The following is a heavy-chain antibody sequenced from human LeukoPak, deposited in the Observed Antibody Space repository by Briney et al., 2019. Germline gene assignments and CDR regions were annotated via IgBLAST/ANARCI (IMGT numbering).Heavy chain of an antibody. D-gene: IGHD1-26*01. CDR2: INHSGST. J-gene: IGHJ6*04. Sequence: SETLSLTCAVYGGSFSGYYWSWIRQPPGKGLEWIGEINHSGSTNYNPSLKSRVTISVDTSKNQFSLKLSSVTAADTAVYYCAIRWELLSPLDVWGKGTTVTVSS. CDR1: GGSFSGYY. CDR3: AIRWELLSPLDV. V-gene: IGHV4-34*01.